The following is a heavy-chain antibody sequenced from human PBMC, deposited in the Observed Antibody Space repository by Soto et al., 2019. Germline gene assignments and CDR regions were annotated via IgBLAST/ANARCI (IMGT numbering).Heavy chain of an antibody. CDR2: IYYSGSA. CDR1: GGSISSYY. Sequence: SETLSLTCTVSGGSISSYYWSWIRQPPGKGLEWIGYIYYSGSANYNPSLKSRVTISVDTSKNQFSLKLSSVTAADTAVYYCARAKHPYYSSGWYVYYWGQGTLVTVSS. V-gene: IGHV4-59*01. J-gene: IGHJ4*02. CDR3: ARAKHPYYSSGWYVYY. D-gene: IGHD6-19*01.